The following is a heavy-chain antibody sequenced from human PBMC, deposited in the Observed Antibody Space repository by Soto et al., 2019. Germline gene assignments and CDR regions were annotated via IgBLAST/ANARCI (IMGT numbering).Heavy chain of an antibody. V-gene: IGHV1-69*02. Sequence: QVQLVQSGAEVKRPGSSVKVSCKASGDTFAFHSINWVRQAPGLGLEWMGRINPILSMSNYAQRFQGRVAMAADKSTSTAYMALSSLRSEDTAIYYCATSYGSGSRAFDYWGQGALVTVSS. CDR2: INPILSMS. J-gene: IGHJ4*02. CDR1: GDTFAFHS. CDR3: ATSYGSGSRAFDY. D-gene: IGHD3-10*01.